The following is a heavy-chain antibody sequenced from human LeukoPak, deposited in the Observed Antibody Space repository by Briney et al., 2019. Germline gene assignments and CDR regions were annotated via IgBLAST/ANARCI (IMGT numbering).Heavy chain of an antibody. CDR2: ISAYNGNT. Sequence: ASVKVSCKASGYTFTSYGFSWVRQAPGQGLEWMGWISAYNGNTKYAQKIQGRVTMTTDTSTSTAYMELRSLRSDDTALYYCARDRTAAALDYWGQGTLVTVSS. D-gene: IGHD6-13*01. CDR1: GYTFTSYG. J-gene: IGHJ4*02. CDR3: ARDRTAAALDY. V-gene: IGHV1-18*01.